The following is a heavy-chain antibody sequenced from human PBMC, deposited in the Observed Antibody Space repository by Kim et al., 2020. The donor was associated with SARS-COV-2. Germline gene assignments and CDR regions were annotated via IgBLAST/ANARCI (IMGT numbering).Heavy chain of an antibody. Sequence: ASVKVSCKAAGYTFTSYDINWVRQAPGQGLEWMGWMHPYSGNTDYAQKFQGRVTMTRNTSINTAYMELSSLRSDDTAFYYCARGQGLDPWGHGTLVTVSS. CDR3: ARGQGLDP. CDR1: GYTFTSYD. V-gene: IGHV1-8*01. J-gene: IGHJ5*02. CDR2: MHPYSGNT.